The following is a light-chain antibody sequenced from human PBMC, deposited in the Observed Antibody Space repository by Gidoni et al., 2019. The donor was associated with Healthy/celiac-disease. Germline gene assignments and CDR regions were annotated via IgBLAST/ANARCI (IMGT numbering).Light chain of an antibody. V-gene: IGLV2-14*01. CDR3: SSYTSSSTRV. CDR2: EVG. J-gene: IGLJ2*01. CDR1: SSDVGGYNY. Sequence: QSALTQPAPVPGSPGQSITISCTGTSSDVGGYNYVSWYQQHPGKAPKLMIYEVGNRPSGVSKRFSGSKSGNTASLTISGLQAEDEADYYCSSYTSSSTRVFGGGTKLTVL.